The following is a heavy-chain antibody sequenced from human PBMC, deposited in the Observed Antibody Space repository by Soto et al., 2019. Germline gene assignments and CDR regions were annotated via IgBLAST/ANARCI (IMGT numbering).Heavy chain of an antibody. V-gene: IGHV1-69*02. D-gene: IGHD3-9*01. Sequence: ASVKVSCKASGGTFSSYTISWVRQAPGQGLEWMGRIIPILGIANYAQKFQGRVTITADKSTSTAYMELSSLRSEDTAVYYCARLPNYDILTGHYFHDNWFDPWGQVTLVTVSS. J-gene: IGHJ5*02. CDR2: IIPILGIA. CDR1: GGTFSSYT. CDR3: ARLPNYDILTGHYFHDNWFDP.